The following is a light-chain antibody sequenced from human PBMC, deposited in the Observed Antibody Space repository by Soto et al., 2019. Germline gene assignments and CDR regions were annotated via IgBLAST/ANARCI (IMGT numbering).Light chain of an antibody. Sequence: DVVMTQSPLSLPVTLGQPASISCRSSQSLVHGDGNTYLNWFQQRPGQSPRRLIYKVPNRDAGFPDRFSGSGSGTDFTLQISRVEAEDVGVYYCIQGTYWPYTFGHGNNLEI. CDR3: IQGTYWPYT. J-gene: IGKJ2*01. CDR2: KVP. CDR1: QSLVHGDGNTY. V-gene: IGKV2-30*02.